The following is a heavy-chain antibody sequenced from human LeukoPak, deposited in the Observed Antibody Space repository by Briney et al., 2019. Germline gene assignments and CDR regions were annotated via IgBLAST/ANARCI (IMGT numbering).Heavy chain of an antibody. CDR3: ARTLLPAVKGAFYI. V-gene: IGHV4-61*02. J-gene: IGHJ3*02. CDR2: INTGGTT. Sequence: PSETLSLTCTVSGDSISSGSYYWSWIRQPAGKGLEYIGRINTGGTTNYNPSLRSRVTISVDTSKNQFSLNLGSVSAADTAVYYCARTLLPAVKGAFYIWGQGTMVTVSS. CDR1: GDSISSGSYY. D-gene: IGHD3-22*01.